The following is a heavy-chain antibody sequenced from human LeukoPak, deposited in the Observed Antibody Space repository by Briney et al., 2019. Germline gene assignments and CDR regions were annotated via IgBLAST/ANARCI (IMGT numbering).Heavy chain of an antibody. CDR2: ISSSGSTI. V-gene: IGHV3-11*01. CDR1: GFTFSDYY. J-gene: IGHJ4*02. CDR3: ARDATEVDTEYYFDY. Sequence: GGSLRLSCAASGFTFSDYYMSWIRQAPGKGLEWVSYISSSGSTIYYADSVKGRFTISRDNAKNSLYLQMNSLRAEDTAVYYCARDATEVDTEYYFDYWGQGTLVTVSS. D-gene: IGHD5-18*01.